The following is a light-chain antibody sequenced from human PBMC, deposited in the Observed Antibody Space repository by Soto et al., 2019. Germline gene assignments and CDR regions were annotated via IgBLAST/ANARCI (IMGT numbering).Light chain of an antibody. CDR1: QDIGYR. Sequence: DVRMTQSPSSLSASVGDRVTITCRASQDIGYRLGWYQQKPGKVPKCLIYEASTLQGGVPSRFGGAGSGTEFTLTISSLQPEDFATYFCQQSSDTLITFGGGTKVEI. CDR3: QQSSDTLIT. V-gene: IGKV1-17*01. CDR2: EAS. J-gene: IGKJ4*01.